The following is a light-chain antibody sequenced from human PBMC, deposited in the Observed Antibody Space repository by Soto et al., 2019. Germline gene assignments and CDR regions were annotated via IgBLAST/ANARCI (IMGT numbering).Light chain of an antibody. J-gene: IGKJ5*01. CDR2: DAS. CDR1: QTVGSSY. V-gene: IGKV3-11*01. CDR3: QQHSNWPPIT. Sequence: EIVLTQSPGTLSWSPGESATLSCRSTQTVGSSYLAWYHQKPGQAPMLLIYDASNRATGIPARFSGSGSGTDFTLTISSLEPEDFAVYYCQQHSNWPPITFGQGTRLEIK.